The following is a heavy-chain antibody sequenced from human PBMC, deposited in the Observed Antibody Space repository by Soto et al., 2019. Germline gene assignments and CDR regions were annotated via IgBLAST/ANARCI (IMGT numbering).Heavy chain of an antibody. Sequence: QVQLQQWGAGLLKPSETLSLTCAVYGESFSDYYWSWIRQPPGKGLEWMGEINHSGSTKYNPSLKSRVTISVDTSKHQFSLKLSSVTAANTTVYYCARGRKVTTPPFYYYYGLDVWGQGTTVTVSS. CDR1: GESFSDYY. CDR3: ARGRKVTTPPFYYYYGLDV. J-gene: IGHJ6*02. V-gene: IGHV4-34*01. D-gene: IGHD4-17*01. CDR2: INHSGST.